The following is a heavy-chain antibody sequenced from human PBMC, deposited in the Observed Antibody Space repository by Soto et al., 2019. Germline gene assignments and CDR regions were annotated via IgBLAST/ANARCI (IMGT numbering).Heavy chain of an antibody. CDR1: GYTFTGNA. Sequence: QVQLVQSGAEVKNPGASVKVSGRASGYTFTGNAIHWIRQAPGQRLGWIGKIDPGNGNTKYSQNFQDRVTITRDTSASAAYMELNTLGSDDTSIYYGARSETGYSRFDYWGQGTLVTVSS. V-gene: IGHV1-3*01. CDR3: ARSETGYSRFDY. D-gene: IGHD3-9*01. J-gene: IGHJ4*02. CDR2: IDPGNGNT.